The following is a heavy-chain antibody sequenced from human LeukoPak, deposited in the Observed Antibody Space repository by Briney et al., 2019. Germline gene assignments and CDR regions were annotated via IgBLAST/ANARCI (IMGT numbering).Heavy chain of an antibody. D-gene: IGHD3-22*01. J-gene: IGHJ4*02. V-gene: IGHV3-30-3*01. Sequence: GGSLRLSCAASGFTFSSYAMHWVRQAPGKGLEWVAVISYDGSNKYYADSVKGRFTISRDNSKNTLYLQMNSLRAEDTALYYCAKDIGWDSSGGYYFDYWGQGTLVTVSS. CDR1: GFTFSSYA. CDR3: AKDIGWDSSGGYYFDY. CDR2: ISYDGSNK.